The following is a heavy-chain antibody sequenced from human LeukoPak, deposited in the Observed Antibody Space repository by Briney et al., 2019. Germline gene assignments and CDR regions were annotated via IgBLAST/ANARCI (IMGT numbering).Heavy chain of an antibody. D-gene: IGHD3-10*01. CDR2: INPNSGGT. V-gene: IGHV1-2*02. CDR3: ARAGAPRYYYGSGSYYRDYFDY. Sequence: GASVKVSCKASGYTFTNYAVNWVRQAPGQGLEWMGWINPNSGGTNYAQKFQGRVTMTRDTSISTAYMELSRLRSDDTAVYYCARAGAPRYYYGSGSYYRDYFDYWGQGTLVTVSS. CDR1: GYTFTNYA. J-gene: IGHJ4*02.